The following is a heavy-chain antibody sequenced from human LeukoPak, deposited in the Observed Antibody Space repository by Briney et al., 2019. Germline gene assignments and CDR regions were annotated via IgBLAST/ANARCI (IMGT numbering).Heavy chain of an antibody. V-gene: IGHV3-73*01. J-gene: IGHJ4*02. CDR3: ARDTRGYSYGLFDY. CDR1: GFTFSGSA. Sequence: GGSLRLSCAASGFTFSGSAMHWVRQASGKGLEWVGRIRSKANSYATAYAASVKGRFTISRDNAKNSLYLQMNSLRAEDTAVYYCARDTRGYSYGLFDYWGQGTLVTVSS. D-gene: IGHD5-18*01. CDR2: IRSKANSYAT.